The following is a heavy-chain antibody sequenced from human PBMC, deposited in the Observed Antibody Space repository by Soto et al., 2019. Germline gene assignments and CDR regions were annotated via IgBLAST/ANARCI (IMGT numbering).Heavy chain of an antibody. D-gene: IGHD1-1*01. CDR1: GYTFTSYA. Sequence: QVQIVQSGPEVKEPGASVKVSCKTSGYTFTSYAIHWMRQAPGQRLEWMGWINAGNGNTKYSQKFQGRVTITTDTSASTSYMELSSLTSYDTAVYYCARGGTGTTYFFYWGQGTLVTVSS. CDR3: ARGGTGTTYFFY. J-gene: IGHJ4*02. V-gene: IGHV1-3*01. CDR2: INAGNGNT.